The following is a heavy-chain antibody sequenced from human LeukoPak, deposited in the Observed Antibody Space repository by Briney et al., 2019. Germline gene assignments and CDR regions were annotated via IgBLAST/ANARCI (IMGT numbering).Heavy chain of an antibody. CDR2: ISGSGGST. CDR3: AKAINPSGSYYFDY. Sequence: GGSLRLSCAASGFTFSSYAMSWVRQAPGKGLEWVSAISGSGGSTYYADSVKGRFTISGDNSKNTLYLQINSLKAEDTAVYYCAKAINPSGSYYFDYWGQGTLVTVSS. D-gene: IGHD1-26*01. V-gene: IGHV3-23*01. CDR1: GFTFSSYA. J-gene: IGHJ4*02.